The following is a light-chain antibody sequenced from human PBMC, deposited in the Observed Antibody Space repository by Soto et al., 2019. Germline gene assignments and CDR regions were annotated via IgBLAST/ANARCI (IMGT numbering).Light chain of an antibody. V-gene: IGKV3-11*01. CDR3: QHRATLPPSVT. Sequence: EVVLAQPPDTLSLSPGARATLSCRASQSVGTFLNWYQHKPGQAPRLLIYDVSKRATGIPARFGGSGSGTDFTLTIRKLEPEDFAVYYCQHRATLPPSVTFGGGTRV. CDR2: DVS. J-gene: IGKJ4*01. CDR1: QSVGTF.